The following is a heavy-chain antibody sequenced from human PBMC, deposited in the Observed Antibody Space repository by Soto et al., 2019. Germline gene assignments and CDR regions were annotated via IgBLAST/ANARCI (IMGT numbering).Heavy chain of an antibody. J-gene: IGHJ4*02. CDR1: GFSLSTSGVG. Sequence: QITLKESGPPLVKPTQTLTLTCTFSGFSLSTSGVGVGWIRQPPGKALEWLALIYWDDDKRYSPSLKSRLTVPKDTSKNQVVLTKTNMDAVDTATYSCAHDDVGQQGFDYWGQGTLVTVSS. CDR2: IYWDDDK. CDR3: AHDDVGQQGFDY. D-gene: IGHD1-1*01. V-gene: IGHV2-5*02.